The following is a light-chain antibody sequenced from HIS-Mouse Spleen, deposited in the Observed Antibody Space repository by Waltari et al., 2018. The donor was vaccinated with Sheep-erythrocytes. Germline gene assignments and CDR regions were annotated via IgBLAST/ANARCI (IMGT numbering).Light chain of an antibody. J-gene: IGLJ1*01. CDR3: QSYDSSLSGYV. V-gene: IGLV1-40*01. CDR1: SPNIGAGYD. Sequence: QSVLTQPPSVSGAPGQRVTIPCTGSSPNIGAGYDVPWYQQLPGTAPNLLIYGNSNRPSGVPDRFSGSKSGTSASLAITGLQAEDEADYYCQSYDSSLSGYVFGTGTKVTVL. CDR2: GNS.